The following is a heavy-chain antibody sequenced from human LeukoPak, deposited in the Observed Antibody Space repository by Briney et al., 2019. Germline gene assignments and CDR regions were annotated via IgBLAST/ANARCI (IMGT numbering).Heavy chain of an antibody. J-gene: IGHJ6*02. CDR2: IYYSGST. V-gene: IGHV4-59*01. CDR3: ARGSQLLFSYYYGMDV. CDR1: GGSISSYY. Sequence: SETLSLTCTVSGGSISSYYWSWIRQPPGKGLEWMGYIYYSGSTNYNPSLKRRVTISVDTSKNQFSLKLSSVTAADTAVYYCARGSQLLFSYYYGMDVWGQGTTVTVSS. D-gene: IGHD2-2*01.